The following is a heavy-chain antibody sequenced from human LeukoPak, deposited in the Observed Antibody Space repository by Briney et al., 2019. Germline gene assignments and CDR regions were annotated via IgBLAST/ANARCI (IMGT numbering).Heavy chain of an antibody. J-gene: IGHJ4*02. D-gene: IGHD5-24*01. V-gene: IGHV3-21*01. CDR3: ARVLESEMATIGATDY. CDR2: ISSSSNYI. Sequence: GGSLRLSCAASGFTFSSYSMNWVRQAPGKGLEWVSSISSSSNYIYYADSLKGRFTISRDNAKNSLYLQMNSLRAEDTAVYYCARVLESEMATIGATDYWGQGTLVTVSS. CDR1: GFTFSSYS.